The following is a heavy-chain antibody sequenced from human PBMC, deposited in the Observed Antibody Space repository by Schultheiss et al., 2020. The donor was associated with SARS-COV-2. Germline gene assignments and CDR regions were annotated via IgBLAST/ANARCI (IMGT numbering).Heavy chain of an antibody. V-gene: IGHV3-21*01. D-gene: IGHD6-13*01. J-gene: IGHJ6*02. Sequence: GGSLRLSCAASGFTFSSYSMNWVRQAPGKGLEWVSSISSSSSYIYYADSVKGRFTISRDNAKNSLYLQMNSLRAEDTAVYYCARENTAAAGTPIVHYYGMDVWGQGTTVTVSS. CDR1: GFTFSSYS. CDR3: ARENTAAAGTPIVHYYGMDV. CDR2: ISSSSSYI.